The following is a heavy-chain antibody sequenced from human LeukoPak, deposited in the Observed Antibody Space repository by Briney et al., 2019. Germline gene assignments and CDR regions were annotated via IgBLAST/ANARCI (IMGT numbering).Heavy chain of an antibody. V-gene: IGHV1-8*02. J-gene: IGHJ4*02. CDR1: GGTFSSYA. Sequence: ASVKVSCKASGGTFSSYAINWVRQATGQGLEWMGWMNPNSGNTGYAQKFQGRVTMTRNTSISTAYMELSSLRSEDTAVYYCARGEAVASCDYWGQGTLVTVSS. CDR2: MNPNSGNT. CDR3: ARGEAVASCDY. D-gene: IGHD6-19*01.